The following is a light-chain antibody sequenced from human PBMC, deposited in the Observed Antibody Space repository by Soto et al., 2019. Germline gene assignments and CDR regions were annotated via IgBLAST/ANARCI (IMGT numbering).Light chain of an antibody. Sequence: LTQPPSVSGSPGQSVTISCTGTSTDFVSYNRVSWYQQPPGTAPKLMIYEVSKRPSGVPDGFFGSKSGNTASLTISGLQAAEEADYYCSLYTSENAYVFGTGTKVTV. V-gene: IGLV2-18*01. CDR2: EVS. J-gene: IGLJ1*01. CDR3: SLYTSENAYV. CDR1: STDFVSYNR.